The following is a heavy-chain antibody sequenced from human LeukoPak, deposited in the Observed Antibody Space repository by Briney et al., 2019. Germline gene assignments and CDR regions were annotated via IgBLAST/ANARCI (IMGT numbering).Heavy chain of an antibody. Sequence: ASVKVSCKASGYTFTGYYIHWVRQAPGQGLEWMGRINPNSGGTNYAQKFQGRVTMTRDTSISTAYMELSRLRSDDTAVYYCARVREWFGEFSTFDYWGQGTLVTVSS. V-gene: IGHV1-2*06. D-gene: IGHD3-10*01. CDR3: ARVREWFGEFSTFDY. J-gene: IGHJ4*02. CDR2: INPNSGGT. CDR1: GYTFTGYY.